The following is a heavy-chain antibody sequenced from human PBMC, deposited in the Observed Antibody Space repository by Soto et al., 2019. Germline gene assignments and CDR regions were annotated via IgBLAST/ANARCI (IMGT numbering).Heavy chain of an antibody. CDR2: TYYRSKLYN. CDR3: ARELISYSSGWSREVNDAFDI. Sequence: SQTLSLTCAISGDSVSSNSAAWDLISQSPSRGLEWLGRTYYRSKLYNDYAVSVKSRITINQDTSKNQFSLQLNSVTPEDTAVYYCARELISYSSGWSREVNDAFDIWGQGKMVTGS. V-gene: IGHV6-1*01. D-gene: IGHD6-19*01. CDR1: GDSVSSNSAA. J-gene: IGHJ3*02.